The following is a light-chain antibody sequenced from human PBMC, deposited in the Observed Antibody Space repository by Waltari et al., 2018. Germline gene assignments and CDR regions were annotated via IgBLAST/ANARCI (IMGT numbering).Light chain of an antibody. V-gene: IGKV3-20*01. CDR2: GAS. CDR3: QQYGSSILYT. CDR1: RSLTIRS. Sequence: VLTQSPDTLSLSPGERATLPCRASRSLTIRSLAWYQQQPGQAPRLLIYGASSRAAGIPDRFSGSGSGTDFTLTISRLEPEDSAVYYCQQYGSSILYTFGQGTKLEIK. J-gene: IGKJ2*01.